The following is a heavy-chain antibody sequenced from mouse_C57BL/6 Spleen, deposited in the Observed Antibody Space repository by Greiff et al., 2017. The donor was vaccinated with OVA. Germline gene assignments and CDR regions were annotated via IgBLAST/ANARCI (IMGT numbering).Heavy chain of an antibody. CDR1: GYTFTSYW. CDR3: ARNYDYDGGLDY. V-gene: IGHV1-61*01. Sequence: QVHVKQPGAELVRPGSSVKLSCKASGYTFTSYWMDWVKQRPGQGLEWIGNIYPSDSETHYNQKFKDKATLTVDKSSSTAYMQLSSLTSEDSAVYYCARNYDYDGGLDYWGQGTTLTVSS. CDR2: IYPSDSET. J-gene: IGHJ2*01. D-gene: IGHD2-4*01.